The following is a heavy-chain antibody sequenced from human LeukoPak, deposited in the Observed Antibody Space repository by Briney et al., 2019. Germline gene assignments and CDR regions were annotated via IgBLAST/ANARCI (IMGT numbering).Heavy chain of an antibody. CDR3: TKELHVAVAVADYYYFYMDV. J-gene: IGHJ6*03. V-gene: IGHV3-23*01. CDR1: GFAFSTFA. CDR2: INGGGNTT. D-gene: IGHD6-19*01. Sequence: GGSLRHSCAASGFAFSTFAMGWVRQSPGKGLEWLSTINGGGNTTFYADSVKGRFTISRDNSKNTLYLHMDSLRPDDTAIYYCTKELHVAVAVADYYYFYMDVWGRGTGPTVSS.